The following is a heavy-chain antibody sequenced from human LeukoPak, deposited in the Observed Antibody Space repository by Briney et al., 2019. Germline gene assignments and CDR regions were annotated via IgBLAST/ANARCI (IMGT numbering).Heavy chain of an antibody. CDR2: IYYSGSA. V-gene: IGHV4-59*01. CDR3: ARTYYMGYFDY. J-gene: IGHJ4*02. CDR1: GGSISSYY. D-gene: IGHD3-10*01. Sequence: SETLSLTCTVSGGSISSYYWSWIRQPPGKGLEWIGYIYYSGSANYNPSLKSRVTISVDTSKNQFSLKLSSVTAADTAVYYCARTYYMGYFDYWGQGTLVTVSS.